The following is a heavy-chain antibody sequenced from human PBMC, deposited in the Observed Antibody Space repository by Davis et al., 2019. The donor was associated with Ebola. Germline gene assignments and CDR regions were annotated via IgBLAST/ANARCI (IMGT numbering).Heavy chain of an antibody. Sequence: ASVKVSCKASGYTFTSYYMHWVRQAPGQGLEWMGIINPSGGSTSYAQKFQGRVTMTRDTAANTAYMDLSSLKSEDTTVYYCARGPYDYWGQGTLVTVSS. CDR3: ARGPYDY. V-gene: IGHV1-46*01. J-gene: IGHJ4*02. CDR1: GYTFTSYY. CDR2: INPSGGST.